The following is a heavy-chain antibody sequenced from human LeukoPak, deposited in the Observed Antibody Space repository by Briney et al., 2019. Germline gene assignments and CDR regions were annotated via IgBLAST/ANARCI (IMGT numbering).Heavy chain of an antibody. Sequence: GGSLRLSCAASGFTFSSYAMSWVRQAPGKGLEWVSVIYSGGSTYYADSVKGRFTISRDNSKNTLYLQMNSLRAEDTAVYYCARTSYYFDYWGQGTLVTVSS. CDR3: ARTSYYFDY. CDR1: GFTFSSYA. CDR2: IYSGGST. V-gene: IGHV3-66*01. J-gene: IGHJ4*02.